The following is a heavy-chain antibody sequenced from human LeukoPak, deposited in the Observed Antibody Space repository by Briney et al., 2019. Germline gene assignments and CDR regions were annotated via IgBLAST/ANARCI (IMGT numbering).Heavy chain of an antibody. CDR1: RFTFSSYA. Sequence: GGSLRLSCAASRFTFSSYAMSWVRQAPGKGLEWVSAISGSGGSTYYADSVKGRFTISRDNSKNTLYLQMNSLRAEDTAVYYCAKAPSMIVVVNFDYWGQGTLVTVSS. CDR2: ISGSGGST. V-gene: IGHV3-23*01. CDR3: AKAPSMIVVVNFDY. D-gene: IGHD3-22*01. J-gene: IGHJ4*02.